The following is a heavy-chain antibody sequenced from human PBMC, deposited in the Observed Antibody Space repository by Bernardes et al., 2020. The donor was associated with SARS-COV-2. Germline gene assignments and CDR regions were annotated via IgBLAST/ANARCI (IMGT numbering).Heavy chain of an antibody. CDR3: ARDKDDYDYYYMDV. CDR1: GFTFSSYE. CDR2: ISSSGSTI. V-gene: IGHV3-48*03. Sequence: GGSLRLSCAATGFTFSSYEMNWVRQAPGKGLEWVSYISSSGSTIYYADSVKGRFTISRDNAKNSLYLQMNSLRAEDTAVYYCARDKDDYDYYYMDVWGKGTTVPVSS. J-gene: IGHJ6*03.